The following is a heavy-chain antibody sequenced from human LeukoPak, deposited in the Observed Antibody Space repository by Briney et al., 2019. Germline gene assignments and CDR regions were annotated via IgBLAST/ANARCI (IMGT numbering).Heavy chain of an antibody. CDR1: GFTVSSNY. CDR3: ARKHLWFGELLDY. D-gene: IGHD3-10*01. Sequence: GGSLRLSCEAFGFTVSSNYMSWFRKAPGKGLEWVSVIYSGGSTYYADSVKGRFTISRDNSKNTLYLQMNSLRAEDTAVYYCARKHLWFGELLDYWGQGTLVTVSS. CDR2: IYSGGST. J-gene: IGHJ4*02. V-gene: IGHV3-53*01.